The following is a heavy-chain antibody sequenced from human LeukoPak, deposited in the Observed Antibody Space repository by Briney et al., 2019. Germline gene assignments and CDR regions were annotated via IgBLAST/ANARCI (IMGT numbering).Heavy chain of an antibody. V-gene: IGHV3-66*01. Sequence: GGPLRLSCAASGLTVSTNYMSWVRQAPGKGLEWISIIYRGGSTSYADSVKGRFTISRDISRNTVFLQMNNLRADDTAVYYCARDNSDFPFDAWGQGTLVTVSS. J-gene: IGHJ5*02. CDR3: ARDNSDFPFDA. CDR1: GLTVSTNY. CDR2: IYRGGST. D-gene: IGHD3-3*01.